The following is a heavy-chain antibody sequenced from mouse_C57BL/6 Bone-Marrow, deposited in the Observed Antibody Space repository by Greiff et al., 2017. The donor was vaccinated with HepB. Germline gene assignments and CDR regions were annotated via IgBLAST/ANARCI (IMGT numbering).Heavy chain of an antibody. CDR2: IWRGGST. Sequence: QVQLKESGPGLVQPSQSLSITCTVSGFSLTSYGVHWVRQSPGKGLEWLGVIWRGGSTDYNAAFMSRLSITKDNSKSQVFFKMNSLQADDTAIYYCAKMPGNYSFYAMDYWGQGTSVTVSS. D-gene: IGHD2-1*01. V-gene: IGHV2-5*01. J-gene: IGHJ4*01. CDR3: AKMPGNYSFYAMDY. CDR1: GFSLTSYG.